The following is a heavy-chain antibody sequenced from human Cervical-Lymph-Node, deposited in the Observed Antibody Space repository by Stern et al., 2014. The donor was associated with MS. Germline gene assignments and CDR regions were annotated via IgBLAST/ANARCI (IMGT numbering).Heavy chain of an antibody. Sequence: VQLVESGPEVKRPGESLKISCQASGYTFTSYWIGWVRQMPGKGLEWIAIIFPGGSDIRYSPSFQGQVPISADNPSSPAYLQWNNLKASDTAIYYCARQRYFDYWGQGTLVTVSS. V-gene: IGHV5-51*01. CDR2: IFPGGSDI. CDR3: ARQRYFDY. J-gene: IGHJ4*02. CDR1: GYTFTSYW.